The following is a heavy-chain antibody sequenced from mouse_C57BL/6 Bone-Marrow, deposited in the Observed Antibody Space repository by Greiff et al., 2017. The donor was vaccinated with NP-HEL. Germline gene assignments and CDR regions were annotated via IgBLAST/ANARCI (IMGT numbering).Heavy chain of an antibody. Sequence: VQLVESGPGLVAPSQSLSITCTVSGFSLTSYGVHWVRQPPGKGLEWLVVIWCDGSTTYNSALESRLSISKDNPKRHVFLKMNSLQTDETAMYYGAREGDYYGNSYAMDYWGQGTSVTVSS. CDR1: GFSLTSYG. CDR3: AREGDYYGNSYAMDY. CDR2: IWCDGST. V-gene: IGHV2-6*03. J-gene: IGHJ4*01. D-gene: IGHD1-1*01.